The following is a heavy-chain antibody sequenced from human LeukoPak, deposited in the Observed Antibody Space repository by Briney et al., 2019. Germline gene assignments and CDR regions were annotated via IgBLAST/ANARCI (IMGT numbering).Heavy chain of an antibody. Sequence: GGSLRLSCAASGFTFSSYVMSWVRQAPGKGLEWVSAISGSGGSTYYADSVKGRFTISRDNSKNTLYLQMNSLRAEDTAVYYCAKDRAFYYDSGGYYPDAFDIWGQGTMVTVSS. J-gene: IGHJ3*02. CDR1: GFTFSSYV. V-gene: IGHV3-23*01. D-gene: IGHD3-22*01. CDR3: AKDRAFYYDSGGYYPDAFDI. CDR2: ISGSGGST.